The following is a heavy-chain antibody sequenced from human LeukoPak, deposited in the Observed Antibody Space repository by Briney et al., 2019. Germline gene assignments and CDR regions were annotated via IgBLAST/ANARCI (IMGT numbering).Heavy chain of an antibody. Sequence: GGSLRLSCATAGFTFSPFGIHWVRQTPGKGLEWAAAIQSDGSKQYYGDSVKGRFTISRDSSKNTVYLQMNSLRDEDTAVYYWARNVDTSSHSSQLDPWGQGTLVTVSS. J-gene: IGHJ5*02. V-gene: IGHV3-33*01. D-gene: IGHD5-18*01. CDR2: IQSDGSKQ. CDR3: ARNVDTSSHSSQLDP. CDR1: GFTFSPFG.